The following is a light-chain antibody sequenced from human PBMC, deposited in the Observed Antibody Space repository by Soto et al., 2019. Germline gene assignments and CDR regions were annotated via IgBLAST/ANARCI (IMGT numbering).Light chain of an antibody. CDR3: QQYNNWPRT. CDR1: ESVSSN. J-gene: IGKJ1*01. Sequence: EVVMTQSPATLSVSPGERPTLSCRVSESVSSNLAWYQQKPGQAPRLLIYGASTRATGIPARFSGSGSGTEFTLTISSLQSEDFAIYYCQQYNNWPRTFGQGTKVDIK. V-gene: IGKV3-15*01. CDR2: GAS.